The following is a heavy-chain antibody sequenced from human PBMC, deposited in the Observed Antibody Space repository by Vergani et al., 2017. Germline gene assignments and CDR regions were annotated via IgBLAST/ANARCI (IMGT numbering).Heavy chain of an antibody. J-gene: IGHJ6*03. CDR2: INHSGST. D-gene: IGHD6-6*01. Sequence: QVQLQESGPGLVQPSETLSLTCTVSGGSISGYYWSWIRQPPGKGLEWIGEINHSGSTNYNPSLKSRVTISVDTSKNQFSLKLSSVTAADTAVYYCARAAARPTYYYYYMDVWGKGTTVTV. CDR1: GGSISGYY. CDR3: ARAAARPTYYYYYMDV. V-gene: IGHV4-34*01.